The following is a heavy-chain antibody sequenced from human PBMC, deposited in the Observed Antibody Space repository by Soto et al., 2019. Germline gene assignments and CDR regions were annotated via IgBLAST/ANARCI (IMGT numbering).Heavy chain of an antibody. CDR3: AHRVLRTVFGLVTTTAIYFDF. V-gene: IGHV2-5*02. J-gene: IGHJ4*02. CDR1: GFSLTTSGVG. D-gene: IGHD3-3*01. CDR2: IYWDDDK. Sequence: QITLNESGPTVVRPTETLTLTCRFSGFSLTTSGVGVGWIRQSPGKAPEWLALIYWDDDKRYSASLKSRLTINKDTSKHQVVLTVSDLDPTDTATYYCAHRVLRTVFGLVTTTAIYFDFWGQGTPVAVSS.